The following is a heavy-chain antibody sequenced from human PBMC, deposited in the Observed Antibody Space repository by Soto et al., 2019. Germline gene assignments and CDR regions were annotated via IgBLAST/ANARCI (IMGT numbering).Heavy chain of an antibody. Sequence: GGSLRLSCAASGFTFSDYYMSWIRRAPGKGLEWVSYISSSSSYTNYADSVKGRFTISRDNAKNSLYLQMNSLRAEDTAVYYCASELRYFDWPLPSSDYWGQGTLVTVSS. CDR1: GFTFSDYY. CDR3: ASELRYFDWPLPSSDY. D-gene: IGHD3-9*01. CDR2: ISSSSSYT. V-gene: IGHV3-11*05. J-gene: IGHJ4*02.